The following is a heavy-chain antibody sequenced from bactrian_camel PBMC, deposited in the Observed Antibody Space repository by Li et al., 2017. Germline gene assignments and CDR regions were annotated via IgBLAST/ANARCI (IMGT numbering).Heavy chain of an antibody. Sequence: QVQLVESGGGSVQPGGSLRLSCTASGATFNDYSINWVRQAPGGKLECVGGIYSDGHNTYYADSVKGRFTISRDNAKNTLYLQMNSLKSDDTALYYCSSGGFSAWGQGTQVTVS. J-gene: IGHJ6*01. V-gene: IGHV3S6*01. CDR1: GATFNDYS. CDR2: IYSDGHNT. CDR3: SSGGFSA.